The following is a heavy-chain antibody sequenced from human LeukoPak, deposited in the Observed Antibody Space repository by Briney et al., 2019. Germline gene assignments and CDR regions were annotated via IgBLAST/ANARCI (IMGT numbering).Heavy chain of an antibody. CDR1: GFTFSSYA. Sequence: GGSLRLSCAASGFTFSSYAMSWVRQAPGKGLEWVSAISGSGGSTYYADSVRGRFTISRDNSKNTLYLQMNSLRAEDTAVYYCAKGKLRTIFGVVQDYWGQGTLVTVSS. D-gene: IGHD3-3*01. J-gene: IGHJ4*02. CDR2: ISGSGGST. CDR3: AKGKLRTIFGVVQDY. V-gene: IGHV3-23*01.